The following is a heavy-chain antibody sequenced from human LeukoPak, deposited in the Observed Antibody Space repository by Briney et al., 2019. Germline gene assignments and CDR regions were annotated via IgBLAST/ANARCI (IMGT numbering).Heavy chain of an antibody. J-gene: IGHJ4*02. V-gene: IGHV3-21*01. CDR3: ATSSIALAGTVDY. CDR1: GFTFSSYI. Sequence: GGSLRLSCAASGFTFSSYIMNWVRQAPGKGPEWVSSISSSSAYIYYADSVKGRFTISRDNAKSSLFLQMNSLRDEDTAVYYCATSSIALAGTVDYWGQGTLVTVSS. CDR2: ISSSSAYI. D-gene: IGHD6-19*01.